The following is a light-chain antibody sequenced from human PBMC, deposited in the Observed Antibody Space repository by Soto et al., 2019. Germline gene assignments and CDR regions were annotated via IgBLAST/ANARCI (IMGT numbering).Light chain of an antibody. Sequence: DIQMTQSPSTLSASVEDRVTITCRASQSVTTWLAWYQQKPGKAPKLLIYKASNLESGLPSRFTGSGSGTEFTLTISSLQSDDFATYYCQQYSTYPITFGQGTRLEI. J-gene: IGKJ5*01. CDR3: QQYSTYPIT. CDR1: QSVTTW. V-gene: IGKV1-5*03. CDR2: KAS.